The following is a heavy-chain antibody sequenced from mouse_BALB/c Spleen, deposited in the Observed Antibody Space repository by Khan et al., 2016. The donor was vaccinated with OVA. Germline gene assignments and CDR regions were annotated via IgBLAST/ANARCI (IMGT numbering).Heavy chain of an antibody. CDR2: IDPENGNT. J-gene: IGHJ1*01. CDR1: GFNSKDYY. D-gene: IGHD2-3*01. Sequence: EVQLQQSGAELVRPGTLVKLSCKASGFNSKDYYIHWVKQRPEQGLEWIGWIDPENGNTLYDPKFQGRASITADTSSNTAYLHLSSLTSEDTAVYYCARDDGFYVNFDVWGAGTTVTVSS. V-gene: IGHV14-1*02. CDR3: ARDDGFYVNFDV.